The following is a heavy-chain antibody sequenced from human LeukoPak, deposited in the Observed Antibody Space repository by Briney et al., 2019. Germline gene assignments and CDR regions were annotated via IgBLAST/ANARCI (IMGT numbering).Heavy chain of an antibody. J-gene: IGHJ4*02. Sequence: PSQTLSLTCTVSTGSTRSFYSSWIRPPPGEGLEWIGYISNSGSTYYNPSLKSRVTMSVEASKNQFFLKLSSAAAADTALYFCARAAGVGFSYGIVDSWGRGTLVTVSS. CDR1: TGSTRSFY. D-gene: IGHD3-16*01. V-gene: IGHV4-59*01. CDR3: ARAAGVGFSYGIVDS. CDR2: ISNSGST.